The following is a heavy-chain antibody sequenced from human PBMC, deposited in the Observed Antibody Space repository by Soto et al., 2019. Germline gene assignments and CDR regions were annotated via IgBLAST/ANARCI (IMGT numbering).Heavy chain of an antibody. D-gene: IGHD6-13*01. CDR2: ISYDGSNK. Sequence: QVQLVESGGGVVQPGRSLRLSCAASGFTFSSYAMHWVHQAPGKGLEWVAVISYDGSNKYYADSVKGRFTISRDNSKNTLYLQMNSLRAEDTAVYYCARARGIGPTDYYYYGMDVWGQGTTVTVSS. J-gene: IGHJ6*02. CDR3: ARARGIGPTDYYYYGMDV. CDR1: GFTFSSYA. V-gene: IGHV3-30-3*01.